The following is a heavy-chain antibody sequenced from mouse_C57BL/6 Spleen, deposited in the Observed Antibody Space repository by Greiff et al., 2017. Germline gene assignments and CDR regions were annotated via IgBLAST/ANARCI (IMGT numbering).Heavy chain of an antibody. CDR2: ISSGSSTI. Sequence: EVQRVESGGGLVKPGGSLKLSCAASGFTFSDYGMNWVRQDPEKGLEWVAYISSGSSTINYADTVKGRFTISRDNAKNTLFMQMTSLRSEDTAMYYCSRGISYALDYWGQGTSVTVSS. J-gene: IGHJ4*01. CDR3: SRGISYALDY. V-gene: IGHV5-17*01. CDR1: GFTFSDYG. D-gene: IGHD2-4*01.